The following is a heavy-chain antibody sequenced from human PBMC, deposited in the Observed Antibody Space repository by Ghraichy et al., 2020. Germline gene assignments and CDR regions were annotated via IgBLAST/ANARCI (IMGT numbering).Heavy chain of an antibody. CDR1: GYTFVDYY. V-gene: IGHV1-2*02. D-gene: IGHD1-1*01. Sequence: SVKVSCKASGYTFVDYYIYWVRQAPGQGLEWMGWSNPKSGDTDYAQKFQGRINMTRDTSISTAHMELSRLRSDDTAVYFCARRLVSGSNDLDYWGQGTLITVSS. CDR2: SNPKSGDT. CDR3: ARRLVSGSNDLDY. J-gene: IGHJ4*02.